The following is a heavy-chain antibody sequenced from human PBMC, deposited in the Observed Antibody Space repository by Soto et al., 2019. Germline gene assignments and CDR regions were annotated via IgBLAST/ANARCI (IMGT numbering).Heavy chain of an antibody. CDR3: ARVSGNYYYDSSGYHAFDI. D-gene: IGHD3-22*01. Sequence: ASVKVSCKASGYTFTSYYMHWVRQAPGQGLEWMGIINPSGGSTSYAQKFQGRVTMTRDTSTSTVYMELSSLRSEDTAVYYCARVSGNYYYDSSGYHAFDIWGQGTMVTVSS. V-gene: IGHV1-46*01. CDR1: GYTFTSYY. J-gene: IGHJ3*02. CDR2: INPSGGST.